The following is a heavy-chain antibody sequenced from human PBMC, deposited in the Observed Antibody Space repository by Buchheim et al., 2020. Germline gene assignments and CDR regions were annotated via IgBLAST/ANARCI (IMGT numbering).Heavy chain of an antibody. CDR2: IIPIFGTA. CDR3: ARDPQYRRARLDYYYGMDV. D-gene: IGHD6-6*01. Sequence: QVQLVQSGAEVKKPGSSVKVSCKASGGTFSSYAISWVRQAPGQGLEWMGGIIPIFGTANYAQKFKGRVTITADESTSTAYMELSSLRSEDTAVYCCARDPQYRRARLDYYYGMDVWGQGTT. V-gene: IGHV1-69*01. CDR1: GGTFSSYA. J-gene: IGHJ6*02.